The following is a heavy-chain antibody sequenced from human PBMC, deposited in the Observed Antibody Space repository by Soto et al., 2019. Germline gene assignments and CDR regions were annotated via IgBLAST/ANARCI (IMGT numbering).Heavy chain of an antibody. Sequence: EASVKVSCKASGYTFTSYYMHWVRQAPGQGLEWMGIINPSGGSTSYAQKFQGRVTMTRDTSTSTVYMELSSLRSEDTAVYYCALNYDYIWGSYRSLATWGQGTLVTVSS. CDR1: GYTFTSYY. CDR2: INPSGGST. J-gene: IGHJ5*02. V-gene: IGHV1-46*01. CDR3: ALNYDYIWGSYRSLAT. D-gene: IGHD3-16*02.